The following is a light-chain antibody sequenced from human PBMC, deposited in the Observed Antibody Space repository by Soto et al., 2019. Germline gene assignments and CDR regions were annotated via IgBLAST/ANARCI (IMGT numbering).Light chain of an antibody. CDR3: QHYGSSPLT. Sequence: EIVLTQSPDTLSLSPGERATLSCRASQRVSSSYLAWYQQKPGQAPRLLIYDASSRATGIPARFSGSGSGTDFTLTISSLETEDFAVYYCQHYGSSPLTFGGGTKVEIK. CDR1: QRVSSSY. J-gene: IGKJ4*01. CDR2: DAS. V-gene: IGKV3-20*01.